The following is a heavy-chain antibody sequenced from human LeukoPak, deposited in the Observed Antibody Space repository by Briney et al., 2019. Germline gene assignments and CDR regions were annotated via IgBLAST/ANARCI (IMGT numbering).Heavy chain of an antibody. V-gene: IGHV3-30*03. J-gene: IGHJ1*01. CDR1: GFTFSSYG. Sequence: PGGSLRLSCAASGFTFSSYGMHWVRQAPGKGLEWVAVISYDGSNKYYADSVKGRFTISRDNSEKTLYLQMNSLRAEDTAVYYCARGPGDDSSGYSVEYFQHWGQGTLVTVSS. D-gene: IGHD3-22*01. CDR3: ARGPGDDSSGYSVEYFQH. CDR2: ISYDGSNK.